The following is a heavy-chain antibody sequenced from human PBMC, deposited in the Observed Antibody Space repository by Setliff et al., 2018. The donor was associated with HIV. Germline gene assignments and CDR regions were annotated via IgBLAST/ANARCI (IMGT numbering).Heavy chain of an antibody. CDR2: AYHTGST. V-gene: IGHV4-4*02. D-gene: IGHD3-16*01. CDR3: ARVSLDLKYYDSAGYTHPLYFFDY. CDR1: GAPVTDSNW. J-gene: IGHJ4*02. Sequence: SETLSLTCEVSGAPVTDSNWWNWVRQPPGKGLEWIGEAYHTGSTNYSPSLERRVTISVDTSKNQFSLALTSVTAADTAIYFCARVSLDLKYYDSAGYTHPLYFFDYWCQGKLVTVSS.